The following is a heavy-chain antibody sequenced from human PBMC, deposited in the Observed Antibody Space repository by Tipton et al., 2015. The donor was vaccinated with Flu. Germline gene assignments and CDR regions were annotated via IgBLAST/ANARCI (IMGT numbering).Heavy chain of an antibody. CDR1: GGSISSSSYY. D-gene: IGHD3-10*01. CDR3: SRSTYYYGSGSSDY. J-gene: IGHJ4*02. V-gene: IGHV4-39*07. CDR2: ISHSGST. Sequence: TLSFTCTVSGGSISSSSYYWGWIRQPPGKGLEWIGSISHSGSTYYKPSLKSRVTISLDTFQNQFSLKLNSVTAADTAVYYCSRSTYYYGSGSSDYWGQGTLVTVSS.